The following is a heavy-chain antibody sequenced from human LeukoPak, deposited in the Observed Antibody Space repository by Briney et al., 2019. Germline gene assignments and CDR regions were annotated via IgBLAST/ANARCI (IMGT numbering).Heavy chain of an antibody. Sequence: GGSLRLSCAASGFTFGNYEMNWVRQAPGEGLEWVSYISGSGHTIYYADSVKGRFTISRDNARNSLYLQMNSLRAEDTATYYCASSRDGYNLLYYWGQGTLVTVSS. CDR1: GFTFGNYE. V-gene: IGHV3-48*03. CDR2: ISGSGHTI. CDR3: ASSRDGYNLLYY. J-gene: IGHJ4*02. D-gene: IGHD5-24*01.